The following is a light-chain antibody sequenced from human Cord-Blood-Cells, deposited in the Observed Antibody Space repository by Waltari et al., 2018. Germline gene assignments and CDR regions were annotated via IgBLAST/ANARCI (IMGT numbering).Light chain of an antibody. V-gene: IGKV1-39*01. CDR2: AAS. CDR1: QSISSY. J-gene: IGKJ3*01. CDR3: QQSYSTPFT. Sequence: DIQMTQSPSSLSASVGYRVTITCRASQSISSYLNWYQHKTGKAPKLLIYAASSLQSWVPSRFSGSGSGTDFTLTISSLQPEDFATYYWQQSYSTPFTFGPGTKVEI.